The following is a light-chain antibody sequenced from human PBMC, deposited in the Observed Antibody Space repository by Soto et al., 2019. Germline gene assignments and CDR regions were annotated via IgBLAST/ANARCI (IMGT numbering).Light chain of an antibody. J-gene: IGKJ4*01. CDR1: QSVTSDY. Sequence: EIVLTQSPGTLSLSPGERATLSCRASQSVTSDYLAWYQQKPGQAPRLLIYGASIRATGIPDRFSGSGSGTDFTRTISRLEPEDFAVYYCQQYGSSPRVTFGGGTKVEIK. CDR2: GAS. V-gene: IGKV3-20*01. CDR3: QQYGSSPRVT.